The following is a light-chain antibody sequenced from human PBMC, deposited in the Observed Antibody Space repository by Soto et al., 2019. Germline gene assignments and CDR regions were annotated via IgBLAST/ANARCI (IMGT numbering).Light chain of an antibody. Sequence: EIVLTQSPGTLSLSPGERATLSCRASQSVRSDYLAWYQQKPGQAPRLHIYGASTRATGIPDRFTGSGSGTDFTLTISRLEPEDSAVYYCQQYSGSPLTFGQGTRLEIK. CDR2: GAS. CDR3: QQYSGSPLT. V-gene: IGKV3-20*01. CDR1: QSVRSDY. J-gene: IGKJ5*01.